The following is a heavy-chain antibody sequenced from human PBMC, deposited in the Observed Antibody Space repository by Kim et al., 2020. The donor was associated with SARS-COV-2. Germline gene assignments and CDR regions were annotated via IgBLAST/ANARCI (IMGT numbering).Heavy chain of an antibody. D-gene: IGHD6-13*01. CDR1: GGSISSSSYY. CDR2: IYYSGST. V-gene: IGHV4-39*01. Sequence: SETLSLTCTVSGGSISSSSYYWGWIRQPPGKGLEWIGSIYYSGSTYYNPSLKSRVTISVDTSKNQFSLKLSSVTAADTAVYYCARVHVNSSSWYPYYYYGMDVWGQGTTVTVSS. J-gene: IGHJ6*02. CDR3: ARVHVNSSSWYPYYYYGMDV.